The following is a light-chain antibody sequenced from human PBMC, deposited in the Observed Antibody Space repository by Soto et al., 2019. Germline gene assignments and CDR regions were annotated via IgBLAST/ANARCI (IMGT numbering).Light chain of an antibody. Sequence: QSALTQPLSVSGSPGQSVAISCTGTSNDVGAYDHVSWYQHSPDKAPKLLIFDVNKRPSGVPDRFSGSKSGNTASLTISGLQADDEAEYFCSSFACTYSLYIFGSGTKVTVL. V-gene: IGLV2-11*01. J-gene: IGLJ1*01. CDR3: SSFACTYSLYI. CDR2: DVN. CDR1: SNDVGAYDH.